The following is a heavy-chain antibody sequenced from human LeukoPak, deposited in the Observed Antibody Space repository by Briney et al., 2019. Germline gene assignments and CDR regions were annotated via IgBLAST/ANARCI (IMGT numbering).Heavy chain of an antibody. J-gene: IGHJ6*02. CDR1: GGTFSSYA. V-gene: IGHV1-69*04. Sequence: SVKVSCKASGGTFSSYAISWVRQAPGQGLEWMGRIIPILGIANYAQKFQGGVTITADKSTSTAFMELSSLRSEDTAVYYCARTNVDIVATYYYGMDVWSQGTTVTVSS. D-gene: IGHD5-12*01. CDR3: ARTNVDIVATYYYGMDV. CDR2: IIPILGIA.